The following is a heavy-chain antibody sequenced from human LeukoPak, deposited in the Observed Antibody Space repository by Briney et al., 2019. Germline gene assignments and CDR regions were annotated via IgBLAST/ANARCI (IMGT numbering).Heavy chain of an antibody. Sequence: GGSLRLSCAASGFTFSSYGMHWVRQAPGKGLEWVAFIRYDGSNKYYADSVKGRFTISRDNSKNTLYLQMNSLRAEDTAVYYCAKDTGYSYGREYFQHWGQGTLVTVSS. D-gene: IGHD5-18*01. J-gene: IGHJ1*01. CDR1: GFTFSSYG. CDR3: AKDTGYSYGREYFQH. CDR2: IRYDGSNK. V-gene: IGHV3-30*02.